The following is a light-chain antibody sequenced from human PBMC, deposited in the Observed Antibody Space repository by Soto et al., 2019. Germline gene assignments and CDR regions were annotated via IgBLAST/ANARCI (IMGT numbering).Light chain of an antibody. CDR2: GAS. CDR1: QSVRTK. J-gene: IGKJ4*01. Sequence: EIVLTQSPATLSVSPGERATLSCRASQSVRTKVVWYQQKPGQAPRLLIYGASSRATGIPARFTGSGSGSEFTLTISSLQSEDFAVYYCQQYSSWPAGAVTFGGGTKVE. CDR3: QQYSSWPAGAVT. V-gene: IGKV3-15*01.